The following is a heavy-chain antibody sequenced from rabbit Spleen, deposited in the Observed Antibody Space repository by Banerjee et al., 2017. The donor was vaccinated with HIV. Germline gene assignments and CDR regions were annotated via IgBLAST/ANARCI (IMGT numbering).Heavy chain of an antibody. CDR2: IYSGDGNT. J-gene: IGHJ4*01. Sequence: QEQLVESGGGLVKPEGSLTLTCKASGVSFSDKDVMCWVRQALGKGLEWIACIYSGDGNTYYATWAKGRFTISKTSSTTVTLQMTSLTAADTATYFCARGSAAMTMVITGYYLNLWGQGTLVTVS. V-gene: IGHV1S45*01. CDR3: ARGSAAMTMVITGYYLNL. D-gene: IGHD2-1*01. CDR1: GVSFSDKDV.